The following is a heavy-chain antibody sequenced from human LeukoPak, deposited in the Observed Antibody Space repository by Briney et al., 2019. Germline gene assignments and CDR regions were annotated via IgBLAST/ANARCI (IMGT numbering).Heavy chain of an antibody. CDR3: ARHHHNGWSDY. J-gene: IGHJ4*02. CDR2: IYHSGST. D-gene: IGHD6-19*01. V-gene: IGHV4-4*02. Sequence: SETLSLTCAVSGGSISSSNWWSWVRQPPGKGLEWIGEIYHSGSTNYNPSLKSRVTISVDTSKNQFSLKLTSVTAADTAVYYCARHHHNGWSDYWGQGTLVTVSS. CDR1: GGSISSSNW.